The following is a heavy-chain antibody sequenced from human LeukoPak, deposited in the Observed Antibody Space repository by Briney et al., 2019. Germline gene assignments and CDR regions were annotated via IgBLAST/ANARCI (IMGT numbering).Heavy chain of an antibody. J-gene: IGHJ6*02. D-gene: IGHD5-24*01. CDR1: GGSISSYY. CDR3: ARDGLNYYGMDV. Sequence: PSETLSLTCTVSGGSISSYYWSWIRQPPGKELEWIGYIYYSGSTNYNPSLKSRVTISVDTSKNQFSLKLSSVTAADTAVYYCARDGLNYYGMDVWGQGTTVTVSS. V-gene: IGHV4-59*08. CDR2: IYYSGST.